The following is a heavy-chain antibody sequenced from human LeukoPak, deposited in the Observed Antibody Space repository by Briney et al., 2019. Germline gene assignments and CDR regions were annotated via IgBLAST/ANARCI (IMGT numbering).Heavy chain of an antibody. Sequence: SETLSLTCTVSGASINGYYWSWIRQPPGKGLEWIGNVHYSLSSNYSPSLESRVTISMDTSQRQFSLKLTSVTAADTAVYYCACYKIVERNFDFWGRECWSPSPQ. CDR3: ACYKIVERNFDF. CDR2: VHYSLSS. CDR1: GASINGYY. V-gene: IGHV4-59*01. J-gene: IGHJ4*02. D-gene: IGHD5-24*01.